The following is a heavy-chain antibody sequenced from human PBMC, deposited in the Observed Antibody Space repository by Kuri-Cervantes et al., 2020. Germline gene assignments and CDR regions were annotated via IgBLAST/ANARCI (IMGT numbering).Heavy chain of an antibody. Sequence: GSLRLSCAVSGYSISSGYYWGWIRQPPGKGLEWIGSIYHSGSTYYNPSLKGRVTISVDKSKNQFSLKLSSVTAADTAVYYCAREGVRGAFDYWGQGTLVTVSS. CDR3: AREGVRGAFDY. CDR1: GYSISSGYY. D-gene: IGHD3-10*01. V-gene: IGHV4-38-2*02. CDR2: IYHSGST. J-gene: IGHJ4*02.